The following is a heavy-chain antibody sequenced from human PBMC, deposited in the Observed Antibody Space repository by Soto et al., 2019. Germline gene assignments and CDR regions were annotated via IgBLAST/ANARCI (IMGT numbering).Heavy chain of an antibody. CDR2: IKHDGSEK. V-gene: IGHV3-7*01. J-gene: IGHJ6*02. D-gene: IGHD3-16*01. CDR3: ASLGRHG. CDR1: GLTFSDSW. Sequence: PGGSLRLSCAASGLTFSDSWMDWVRQAPGKGPEWVANIKHDGSEKNYVVSVKGRFTISRDNAKNSPYLQMNSLRAEDTAVYYCASLGRHGWGQGTTVTVSS.